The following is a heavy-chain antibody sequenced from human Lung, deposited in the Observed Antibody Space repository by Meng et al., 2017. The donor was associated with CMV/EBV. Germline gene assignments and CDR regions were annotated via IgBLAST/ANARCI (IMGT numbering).Heavy chain of an antibody. CDR3: ASLPKMGTATTGPH. V-gene: IGHV4-39*07. D-gene: IGHD1-1*01. J-gene: IGHJ4*02. CDR2: IYYSGNT. CDR1: GGSISSSSYY. Sequence: SETLSLTCTVSGGSISSSSYYWGWIRQPPGQGLEWIGSIYYSGNTYYKPSLQSRVTITADTSKSQFSLELSSVTAADTAVYYCASLPKMGTATTGPHWGQGTLVTVSS.